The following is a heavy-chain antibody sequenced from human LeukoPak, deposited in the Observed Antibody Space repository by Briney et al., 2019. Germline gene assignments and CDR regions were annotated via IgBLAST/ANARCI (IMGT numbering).Heavy chain of an antibody. Sequence: SETLSLTCTVSGASISNYYWSWIRQPPGKGLKCIGYVSYSGRTNHNPSLKSRVTISADTSENQFSLKLTSVTAADTAVYYCARHERGAENLDYWGQGTLVTVSS. CDR1: GASISNYY. V-gene: IGHV4-59*08. CDR2: VSYSGRT. D-gene: IGHD1-1*01. CDR3: ARHERGAENLDY. J-gene: IGHJ4*02.